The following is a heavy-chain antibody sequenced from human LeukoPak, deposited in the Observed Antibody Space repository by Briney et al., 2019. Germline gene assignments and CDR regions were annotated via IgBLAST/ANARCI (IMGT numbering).Heavy chain of an antibody. Sequence: GGSLRLSCVVSGFTFSSYPMSWVRQAPRRGLEWASLITAGGVITHYTDSVKGRFTISRDNSKNTLYLQMNSVRAEDTAVYYCAKGKINHDGAVEIWGQGTTVTVSS. CDR1: GFTFSSYP. J-gene: IGHJ3*02. D-gene: IGHD3-16*01. CDR2: ITAGGVIT. V-gene: IGHV3-23*01. CDR3: AKGKINHDGAVEI.